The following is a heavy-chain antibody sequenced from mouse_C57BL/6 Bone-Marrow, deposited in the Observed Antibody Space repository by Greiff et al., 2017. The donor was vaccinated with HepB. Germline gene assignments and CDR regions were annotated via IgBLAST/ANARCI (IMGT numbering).Heavy chain of an antibody. D-gene: IGHD3-1*01. V-gene: IGHV6-3*01. CDR1: GFTFSNYW. Sequence: EVKLEESGGGLVQPGGSMKLSCVASGFTFSNYWMNWVRQSPEKGLEWVAQIRLKSDNYATHYAESVKGRFTISRDDSKSSVYLQMNNLRAEDTGIYYCTAGVYFDYWGQGTTLTVSS. CDR2: IRLKSDNYAT. J-gene: IGHJ2*01. CDR3: TAGVYFDY.